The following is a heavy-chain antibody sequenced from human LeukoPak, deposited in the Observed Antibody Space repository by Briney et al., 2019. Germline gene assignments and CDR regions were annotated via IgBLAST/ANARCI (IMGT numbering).Heavy chain of an antibody. Sequence: GGSLRLSCAASGFTFSNAWMSWVRQAPGKGLEWVGRIKSKTDGGTTDYAAPVKGRFTISRDDSKNTLYLQMNSLKTEDTAVYYCTTDPTYRYYGSGITHFDYWGQGTLVTVSS. CDR3: TTDPTYRYYGSGITHFDY. D-gene: IGHD3-10*01. V-gene: IGHV3-15*01. CDR1: GFTFSNAW. J-gene: IGHJ4*02. CDR2: IKSKTDGGTT.